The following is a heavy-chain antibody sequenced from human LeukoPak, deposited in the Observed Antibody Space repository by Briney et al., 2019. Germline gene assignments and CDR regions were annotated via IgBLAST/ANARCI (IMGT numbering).Heavy chain of an antibody. CDR3: ARAGHYDFWSGYYWFDP. CDR1: GGSISSYY. V-gene: IGHV4-59*01. Sequence: SETLSLTCTVSGGSISSYYWSWIRQPPGKGLEWIGYIYYSGSTNYNPSLKSRVTMSVGTSKNQFSLKLSSVTAADAAVYYCARAGHYDFWSGYYWFDPWGQGTLVTVSS. D-gene: IGHD3-3*01. J-gene: IGHJ5*02. CDR2: IYYSGST.